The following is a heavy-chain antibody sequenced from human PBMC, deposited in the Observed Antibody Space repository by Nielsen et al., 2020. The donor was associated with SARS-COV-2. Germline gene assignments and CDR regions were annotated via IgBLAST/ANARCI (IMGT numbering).Heavy chain of an antibody. V-gene: IGHV1-69*13. CDR2: IIPIFATP. D-gene: IGHD1-7*01. Sequence: SVKVSCKASGYTFTNFDINWFRQAPGQGLEWIGGIIPIFATPHYAQKFQGRVTLTADESTGTAYMELSSLRSEDTAVYYCAREGELSPGLLFPNVWGQGTLITVSS. CDR1: GYTFTNFD. J-gene: IGHJ1*01. CDR3: AREGELSPGLLFPNV.